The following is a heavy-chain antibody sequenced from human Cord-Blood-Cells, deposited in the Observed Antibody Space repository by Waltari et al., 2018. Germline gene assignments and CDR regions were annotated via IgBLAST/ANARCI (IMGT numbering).Heavy chain of an antibody. CDR3: ARVVGYCTNGVCYAFDI. CDR2: ISSSSSYI. V-gene: IGHV3-21*01. Sequence: EVQLVESGGGLVTPGGSLRLSCAASGFTFSTYSMNWVRQAPGKGLEWVSSISSSSSYIYYADSVKGRFTISRDNAKNSLYLQMNSLRAEDTAVYYCARVVGYCTNGVCYAFDIWGQGTMVTVSS. CDR1: GFTFSTYS. D-gene: IGHD2-8*01. J-gene: IGHJ3*02.